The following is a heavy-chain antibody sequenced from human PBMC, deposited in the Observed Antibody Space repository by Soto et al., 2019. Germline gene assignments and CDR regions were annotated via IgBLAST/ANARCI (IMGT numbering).Heavy chain of an antibody. CDR1: GDSISTYY. V-gene: IGHV4-59*01. CDR2: LYYGRSA. CDR3: ALRSMAVVPEY. J-gene: IGHJ4*02. D-gene: IGHD2-15*01. Sequence: QVQLQESGPGLVKPSETLSLTCAVSGDSISTYYCMWIRQPPGKGLESIGYLYYGRSANYNPSLKSRVTLSVDTSTNQCSLTLSFMTAADTAVYYCALRSMAVVPEYWGQGTLVTVSS.